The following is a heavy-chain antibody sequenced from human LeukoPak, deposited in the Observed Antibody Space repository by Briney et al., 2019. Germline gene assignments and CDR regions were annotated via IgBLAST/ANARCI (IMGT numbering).Heavy chain of an antibody. CDR3: ARNEGEAFDI. CDR2: ISYDGSNK. V-gene: IGHV3-30*01. D-gene: IGHD1-1*01. J-gene: IGHJ3*02. CDR1: GFTFSSYA. Sequence: PGGSLRLSCAASGFTFSSYAMHWVRQAPGKGLEWVAVISYDGSNKYYADSVKGRFTISRDNSKNTLYLQMNSLRAEDTAVYYCARNEGEAFDIWGQGTMVTVSS.